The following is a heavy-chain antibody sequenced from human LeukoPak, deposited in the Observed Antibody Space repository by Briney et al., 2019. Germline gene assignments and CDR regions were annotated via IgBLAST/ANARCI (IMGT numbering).Heavy chain of an antibody. CDR3: ARGYSSSPKSI. CDR1: GFTVFNYW. CDR2: INLDGSQK. Sequence: GGSLRLSCAASGFTVFNYWMSWVRQAPGKGLEWVANINLDGSQKYYVDSLKGRFTISRDNAKNSLYLQMNSLRAEDTAVYYCARGYSSSPKSIWGQGTLVTVSS. V-gene: IGHV3-7*01. D-gene: IGHD6-13*01. J-gene: IGHJ4*02.